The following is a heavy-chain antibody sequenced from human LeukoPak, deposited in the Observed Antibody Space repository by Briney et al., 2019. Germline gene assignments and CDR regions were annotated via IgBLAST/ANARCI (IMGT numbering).Heavy chain of an antibody. CDR2: INHSGST. CDR3: ARGETAGSGYYYPHRMYNWFDP. J-gene: IGHJ5*02. D-gene: IGHD3-22*01. Sequence: SETLSLTCAVYGGSFSGYYWSWIRQPPGKGLEWIGEINHSGSTNYNPSLKSRVTISVDTSKNQFSLKLSSVTAADTAVYYCARGETAGSGYYYPHRMYNWFDPWGQETLVTVSS. V-gene: IGHV4-34*01. CDR1: GGSFSGYY.